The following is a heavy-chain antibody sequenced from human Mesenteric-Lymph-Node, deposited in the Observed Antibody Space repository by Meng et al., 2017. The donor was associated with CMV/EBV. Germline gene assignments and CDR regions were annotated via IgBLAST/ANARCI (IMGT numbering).Heavy chain of an antibody. V-gene: IGHV4-34*01. J-gene: IGHJ4*02. CDR3: ARGNYIAAYFDY. Sequence: SETLSLTCDVFGGSSSGDYWGWVRQPPGKGLEWIGEINHSGSTNYNPSLKSRVTISVDTSKNQFSLKLSSVTAADTAVYYCARGNYIAAYFDYWGQGTLVTVSS. D-gene: IGHD6-6*01. CDR2: INHSGST. CDR1: GGSSSGDY.